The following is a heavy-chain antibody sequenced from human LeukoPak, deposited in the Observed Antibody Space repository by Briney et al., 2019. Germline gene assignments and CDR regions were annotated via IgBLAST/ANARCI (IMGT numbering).Heavy chain of an antibody. CDR3: ARGGSYVHY. V-gene: IGHV3-48*03. Sequence: GGSLRLSRAASGFTFNSYEMNWVRQAPGKGLEWVSYINSGGSAIYYADSVKGRFTISRDNAKNSLYLQMNSLRADDTAVYYCARGGSYVHYWGQGTLVTVSS. CDR2: INSGGSAI. CDR1: GFTFNSYE. J-gene: IGHJ4*02. D-gene: IGHD1-26*01.